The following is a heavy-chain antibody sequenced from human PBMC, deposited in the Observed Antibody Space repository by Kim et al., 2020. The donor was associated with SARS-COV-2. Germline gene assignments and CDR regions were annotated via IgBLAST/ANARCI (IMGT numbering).Heavy chain of an antibody. CDR2: IIPIFGTA. Sequence: SVKVSCKASGGTFSSYAISWVRQAPGQGLEWMGGIIPIFGTANYAQKFQGRVTITADESTSTAYMELSSLRSEDTAVYYCARVRIQGAPPYYYGMDVWGQGTTVTVSS. J-gene: IGHJ6*02. CDR1: GGTFSSYA. CDR3: ARVRIQGAPPYYYGMDV. D-gene: IGHD3-10*01. V-gene: IGHV1-69*13.